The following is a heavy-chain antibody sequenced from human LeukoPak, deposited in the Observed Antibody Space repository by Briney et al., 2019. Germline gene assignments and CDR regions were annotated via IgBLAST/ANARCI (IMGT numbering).Heavy chain of an antibody. D-gene: IGHD3-16*01. J-gene: IGHJ6*03. CDR3: ARHGANYYYYYMDV. CDR1: GFTFSSYA. Sequence: SGGSLRLSCAASGFTFSSYAMSWVRQAPGKGLEWVSAIRGSGDRTHYADSVKGRFTISRDNSKNTLYLQMNSLRAEDTAVYYCARHGANYYYYYMDVWGKGTTVTVSS. CDR2: IRGSGDRT. V-gene: IGHV3-23*01.